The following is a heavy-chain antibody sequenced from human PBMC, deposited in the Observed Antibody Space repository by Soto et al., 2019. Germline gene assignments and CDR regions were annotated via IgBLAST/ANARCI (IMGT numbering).Heavy chain of an antibody. V-gene: IGHV1-69*13. CDR3: ARVVYSSGIFGVVIIGYFDY. CDR2: IIPIFGKA. Sequence: SVKVSCKASGGTFSSYAISWVRQAPGQGLEWMGGIIPIFGKANYAQKFQGRVTITADASTSTAYMELRSLRSDDTAVYYCARVVYSSGIFGVVIIGYFDYWGQGTQVTVSS. CDR1: GGTFSSYA. D-gene: IGHD3-3*01. J-gene: IGHJ4*02.